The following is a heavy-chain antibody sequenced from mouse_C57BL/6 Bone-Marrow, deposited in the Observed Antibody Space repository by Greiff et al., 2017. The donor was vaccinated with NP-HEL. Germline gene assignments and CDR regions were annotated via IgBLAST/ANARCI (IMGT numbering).Heavy chain of an antibody. CDR1: GFTFSSYG. Sequence: EVQRVESGGDLVKPGGSLKLSCAASGFTFSSYGMSWVRQTPDKRLEWVATISSGGSYTYYPDSVKGRFTISRDNAKNTLYLQMSSLKSEDTAMYYCARHSNSFAYWGQGTLVTVSA. J-gene: IGHJ3*01. V-gene: IGHV5-6*01. CDR3: ARHSNSFAY. CDR2: ISSGGSYT. D-gene: IGHD2-5*01.